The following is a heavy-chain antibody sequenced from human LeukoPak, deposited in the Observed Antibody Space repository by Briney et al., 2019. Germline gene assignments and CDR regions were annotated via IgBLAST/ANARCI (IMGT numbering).Heavy chain of an antibody. CDR2: IYTSGST. D-gene: IGHD6-19*01. CDR1: GGSISSYY. CDR3: ARDQCIAVAGTRYDWFDP. J-gene: IGHJ5*02. V-gene: IGHV4-4*07. Sequence: SETLSLTCTVSGGSISSYYWSWIRQPAGKGLEWIGRIYTSGSTNYNPSLKSRVTVSVDTSKNQFSLKLSSVTAADTAVYYCARDQCIAVAGTRYDWFDPWGQGTLVTVSS.